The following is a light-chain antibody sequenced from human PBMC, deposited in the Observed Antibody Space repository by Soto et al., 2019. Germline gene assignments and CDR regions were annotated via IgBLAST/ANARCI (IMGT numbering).Light chain of an antibody. CDR2: GAS. J-gene: IGKJ4*02. Sequence: EIVLTQSPGTLSLSPGERATLSCRASQSVSSSYLAWYQQKPGQAPRLLIYGASSRATGIPDRFSGSGSGTDFALTICRREPQDSAVYYCQQYCSSLRALTFGGGTKVEI. CDR1: QSVSSSY. V-gene: IGKV3-20*01. CDR3: QQYCSSLRALT.